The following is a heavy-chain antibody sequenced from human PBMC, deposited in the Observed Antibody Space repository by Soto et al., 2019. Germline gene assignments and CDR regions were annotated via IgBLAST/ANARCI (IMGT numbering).Heavy chain of an antibody. CDR3: ARHDGSRSTDY. CDR2: IHSGST. D-gene: IGHD3-10*01. CDR1: GGSISSDY. J-gene: IGHJ4*02. Sequence: QVQLQESGPGLVKPSGTLSLTCTVSGGSISSDYWNWIRQPPGKGLEWIGYIHSGSTTYSASLRSGVTISVDTSKTQSSLKLSSVTAADMTVYFCARHDGSRSTDYWGQGTLVTVSS. V-gene: IGHV4-59*08.